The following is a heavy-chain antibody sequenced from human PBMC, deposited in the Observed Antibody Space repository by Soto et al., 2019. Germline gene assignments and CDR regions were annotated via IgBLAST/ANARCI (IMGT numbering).Heavy chain of an antibody. J-gene: IGHJ6*02. CDR3: ARDLRPIFGVVMPYYYYYGMDV. Sequence: QVQLVQSGAEVKKPGSSVKVSCKASGGTFSSYAISWVRQAPGQGLEWMGGIIPIFGTANYAQKFQGRVTITADESTSTAYMELSSLRSEDTAVYYCARDLRPIFGVVMPYYYYYGMDVWGQGTTVTVSS. CDR1: GGTFSSYA. V-gene: IGHV1-69*01. CDR2: IIPIFGTA. D-gene: IGHD3-3*01.